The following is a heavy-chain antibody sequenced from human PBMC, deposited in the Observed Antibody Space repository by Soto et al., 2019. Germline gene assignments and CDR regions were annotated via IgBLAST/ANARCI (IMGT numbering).Heavy chain of an antibody. V-gene: IGHV4-59*01. CDR1: GFSISSYY. CDR3: ARGGVVPAAKYYYYYYGMDV. CDR2: IYYSGST. D-gene: IGHD2-2*01. J-gene: IGHJ6*02. Sequence: PSETLSLTCTVSGFSISSYYWSWIRQPPGKGLEWIGYIYYSGSTNYNPSLKSRVTISVDTSKNQFSLKLSSVTAADTAVYYCARGGVVPAAKYYYYYYGMDVWGQGTTVTVSS.